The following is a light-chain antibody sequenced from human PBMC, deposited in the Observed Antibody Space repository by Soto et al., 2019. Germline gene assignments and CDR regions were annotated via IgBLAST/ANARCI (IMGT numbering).Light chain of an antibody. J-gene: IGKJ1*01. CDR3: QQYNSYWT. CDR1: HSISSW. V-gene: IGKV1-5*01. Sequence: DIQMTQSRSTLSASVGYRFTISCRASHSISSWLAWYQQKPGKAPNLLIYAASTLESGVPSRFSGSASGTEFTLTISSLKPDDFATYYCQQYNSYWTFGQGTKVDIK. CDR2: AAS.